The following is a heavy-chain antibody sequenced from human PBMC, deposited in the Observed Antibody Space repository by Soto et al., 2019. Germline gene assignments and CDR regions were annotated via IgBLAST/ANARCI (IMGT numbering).Heavy chain of an antibody. CDR1: GFTFSSYA. CDR3: ARDKGYCSGGSCYYYYGMDV. Sequence: GSLRVFCAASGFTFSSYAMHWVRQAPGKGLEWVAVISYDGSNKYYADSVKGRFTISRDNSKNTLYLQMNSLRAEDTAVYYCARDKGYCSGGSCYYYYGMDVWGQGTTVTVSS. J-gene: IGHJ6*02. CDR2: ISYDGSNK. V-gene: IGHV3-30-3*01. D-gene: IGHD2-15*01.